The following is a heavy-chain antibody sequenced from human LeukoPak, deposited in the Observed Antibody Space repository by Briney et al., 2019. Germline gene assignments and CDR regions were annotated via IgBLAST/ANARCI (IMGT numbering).Heavy chain of an antibody. CDR3: SILRWLYFDY. J-gene: IGHJ4*02. D-gene: IGHD4-23*01. CDR1: GGSISSSSYY. Sequence: SETLSLNCTVYGGSISSSSYYWGWIRQPQGKGLEWIGSIYYSGSTYYNPSLKSRVTISVDTSKNQFSLKLSSVTASYTSMYYFSILRWLYFDYCGQGTLVTVSS. V-gene: IGHV4-39*01. CDR2: IYYSGST.